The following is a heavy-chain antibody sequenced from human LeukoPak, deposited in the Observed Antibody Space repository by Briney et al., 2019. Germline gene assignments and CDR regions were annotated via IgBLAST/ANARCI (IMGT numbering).Heavy chain of an antibody. CDR2: IYPGDSDT. Sequence: HGESLKISCKGSGYSFTSYWIGWVRQMPGKGLEWMGIIYPGDSDTRYSPSFQGQVTISADKSISTAYLQWSSLKASDTAMYYCARHPLDRGGDYYFDYWGQGTLVTVSS. CDR1: GYSFTSYW. J-gene: IGHJ4*02. CDR3: ARHPLDRGGDYYFDY. V-gene: IGHV5-51*01. D-gene: IGHD2-21*02.